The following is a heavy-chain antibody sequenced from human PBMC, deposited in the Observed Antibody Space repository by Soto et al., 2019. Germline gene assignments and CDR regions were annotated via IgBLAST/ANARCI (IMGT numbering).Heavy chain of an antibody. CDR1: GFDFSNYA. V-gene: IGHV3-30*03. Sequence: QVRLVESGGGVVQPGGSLRLSCAASGFDFSNYAMHWVRQAPDKGLEWVALVASDGGNKYYGDGVKGRFTISRDNSKSTLDLQMNSLRAEDTAVYFCALLEGGPQGNFDYWGQGILVTVSS. CDR3: ALLEGGPQGNFDY. CDR2: VASDGGNK. J-gene: IGHJ4*02. D-gene: IGHD3-10*01.